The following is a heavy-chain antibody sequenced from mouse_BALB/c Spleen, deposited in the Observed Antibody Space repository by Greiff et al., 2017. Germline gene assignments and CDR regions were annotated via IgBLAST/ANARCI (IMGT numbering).Heavy chain of an antibody. CDR3: ARDLSY. CDR2: ISDGGSYT. D-gene: IGHD3-2*02. J-gene: IGHJ2*01. CDR1: GFTFSSYA. V-gene: IGHV5-4*02. Sequence: EVHLVESGGGLVKPGGSLKLSCAASGFTFSSYAMYWVRQTPEKRLEWVATISDGGSYTYYPDSVKGRFTISRDNAKNNLYLQMSSLKSEDTAMYYCARDLSYWGQGTTLTVSS.